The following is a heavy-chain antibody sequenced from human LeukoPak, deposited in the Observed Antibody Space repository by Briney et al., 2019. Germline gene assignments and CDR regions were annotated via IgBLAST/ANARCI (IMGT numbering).Heavy chain of an antibody. J-gene: IGHJ4*02. V-gene: IGHV3-74*01. Sequence: GGSLRLSCAASGFTFSSYWMHWVRQAPGKGLVWVSRINSDGSSTNYADSVKGRFTISRDNARNTLYLQMNSLRAEDTAVYYRARETRFGVTIEYWGQGTLVTVSS. CDR2: INSDGSST. D-gene: IGHD3-3*01. CDR3: ARETRFGVTIEY. CDR1: GFTFSSYW.